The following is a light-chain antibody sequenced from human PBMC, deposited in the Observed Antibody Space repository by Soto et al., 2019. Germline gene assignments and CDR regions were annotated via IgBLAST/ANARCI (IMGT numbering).Light chain of an antibody. V-gene: IGKV1-12*01. CDR3: QQANSFPLT. Sequence: DIQMTQSPSSVSASVGDRVTITCRASQGISSLLAWYQQKPGKAPNLLIHTASSLQSGVPSRFSGSGSGTDFTLTISSLQPAEFATYYCQQANSFPLTFGGGTKVEIK. CDR2: TAS. J-gene: IGKJ4*02. CDR1: QGISSL.